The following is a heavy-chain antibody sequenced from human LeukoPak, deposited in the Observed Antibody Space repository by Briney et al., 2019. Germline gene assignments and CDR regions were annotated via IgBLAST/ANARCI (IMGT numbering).Heavy chain of an antibody. D-gene: IGHD5-12*01. CDR3: AGEGDFVDRSWFGP. V-gene: IGHV1-69*06. CDR1: GDIFTSYA. J-gene: IGHJ5*02. CDR2: IIPFFGTA. Sequence: SVKVSCKTSGDIFTSYAFSWVRQAPGQGLEWMGRIIPFFGTANYAQRFQGRVTITADKSTSTSYMELSSLRSEDTAVYYCAGEGDFVDRSWFGPWGQGTLVTVSS.